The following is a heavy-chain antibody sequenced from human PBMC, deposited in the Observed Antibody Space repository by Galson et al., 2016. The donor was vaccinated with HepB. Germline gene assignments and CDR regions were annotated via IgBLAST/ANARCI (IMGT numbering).Heavy chain of an antibody. CDR2: INSDGTIS. J-gene: IGHJ5*02. D-gene: IGHD4-23*01. Sequence: SLRLSCAASGFAFSSHWMHWVRQDLGKGLVWVSRINSDGTISNYADSVKGRFTISRDNAKNTLYLQMNSLRAEDTAVYFCLRDHSVVPTTAYNWFHPWGRGTLVTVSS. CDR1: GFAFSSHW. V-gene: IGHV3-74*01. CDR3: LRDHSVVPTTAYNWFHP.